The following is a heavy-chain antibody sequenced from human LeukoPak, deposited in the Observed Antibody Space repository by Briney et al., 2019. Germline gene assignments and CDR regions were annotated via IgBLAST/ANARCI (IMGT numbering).Heavy chain of an antibody. D-gene: IGHD1-26*01. CDR2: IYTSGST. CDR3: ASHRGPGYYGMDV. CDR1: GGSISSGSYY. Sequence: SQTLSLTCTVSGGSISSGSYYWSWIRRPAGKGLEWIGRIYTSGSTNYNPSLKSRVTISVDTSKNQFSLKLSSVTAADTAVYYCASHRGPGYYGMDVWGQGTTVTVSS. J-gene: IGHJ6*02. V-gene: IGHV4-61*02.